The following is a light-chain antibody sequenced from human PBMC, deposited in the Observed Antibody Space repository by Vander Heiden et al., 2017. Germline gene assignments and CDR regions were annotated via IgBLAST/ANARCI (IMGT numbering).Light chain of an antibody. CDR3: QQRSNWPPVLA. J-gene: IGKJ4*01. V-gene: IGKV3-11*01. Sequence: EIVSTQSPATLSLSPGDRATLSCRPSQSVSSYLAWYQQKPGQAPRLLIYNASNRATGIPARFSGSGSGTDFTLTISSLEPEDFAVYYCQQRSNWPPVLAFGGGTKVEIK. CDR1: QSVSSY. CDR2: NAS.